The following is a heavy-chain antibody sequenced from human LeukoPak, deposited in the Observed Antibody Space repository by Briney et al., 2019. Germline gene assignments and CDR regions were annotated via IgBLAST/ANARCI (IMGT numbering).Heavy chain of an antibody. J-gene: IGHJ2*01. CDR1: GFTVSTNY. CDR2: LYSGSDT. Sequence: GGSLRLSCAASGFTVSTNYMNWVRQAPGKGLEWVSFLYSGSDTYYADSVKGRLTISRERSKNILSLQMNNLRAEDTAVYYCARVGDHFHWYLDLWGRGTLVTVSS. CDR3: ARVGDHFHWYLDL. V-gene: IGHV3-53*01. D-gene: IGHD3-10*01.